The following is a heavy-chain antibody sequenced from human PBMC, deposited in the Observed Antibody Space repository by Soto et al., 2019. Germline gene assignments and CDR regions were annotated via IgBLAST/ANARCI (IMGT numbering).Heavy chain of an antibody. J-gene: IGHJ1*01. CDR1: GFTFSSYG. D-gene: IGHD3-10*01. CDR3: AKDSDREYFQH. CDR2: ISGSGGGA. V-gene: IGHV3-23*01. Sequence: EVQLLESGGSLVQPGGSLRLSCAASGFTFSSYGMSWVRQAPEKGLEWVSGISGSGGGAYYADSVKGRFTISRDNSENTLYLQMNSLRVEDMAVYYCAKDSDREYFQHWGQGTLVTVSS.